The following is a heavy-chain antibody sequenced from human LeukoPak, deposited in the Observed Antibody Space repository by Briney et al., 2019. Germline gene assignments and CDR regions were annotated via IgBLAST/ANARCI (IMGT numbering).Heavy chain of an antibody. CDR3: ATSTMVRGVYDY. V-gene: IGHV3-66*02. CDR2: IYSGGST. CDR1: GFTVSSNY. Sequence: GGSLRLSCAASGFTVSSNYMSWVSQAPGKGLEWVSVIYSGGSTYYADSVKGRFTISRDNSKNTLYLQMNSLRAEDTAVYYCATSTMVRGVYDYWGQGTLVTVSS. J-gene: IGHJ4*02. D-gene: IGHD3-10*01.